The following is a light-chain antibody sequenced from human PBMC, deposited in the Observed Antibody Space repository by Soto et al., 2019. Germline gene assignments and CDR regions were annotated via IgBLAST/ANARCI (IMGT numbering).Light chain of an antibody. J-gene: IGKJ5*01. CDR3: QQYGSSPT. CDR1: QSVRSSY. Sequence: EIVLTQSPGTLSASPGERATLSCRASQSVRSSYLAWYQQKPGQAPRLLIYGASSRATGIPDRFSGSGSGKDFTLTISRLEPEDFAVYYCQQYGSSPTFGQGTRLEIK. V-gene: IGKV3-20*01. CDR2: GAS.